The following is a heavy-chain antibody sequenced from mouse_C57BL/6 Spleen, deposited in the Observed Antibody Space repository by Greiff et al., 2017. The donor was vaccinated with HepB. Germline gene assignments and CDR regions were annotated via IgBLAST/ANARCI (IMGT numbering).Heavy chain of an antibody. J-gene: IGHJ1*03. D-gene: IGHD1-1*01. CDR3: ARCPYYYGSRYFDV. V-gene: IGHV1-18*01. CDR1: GYTFTDYN. CDR2: INPNNGGT. Sequence: EVQLQESGPELVKPGASVKIPCKASGYTFTDYNMDWVKQSHGKSLEWIGDINPNNGGTIYNQKFKGKATLTVDKSSSTAYMELRSLTSEDTAVYYCARCPYYYGSRYFDVWGTGTTVTVSS.